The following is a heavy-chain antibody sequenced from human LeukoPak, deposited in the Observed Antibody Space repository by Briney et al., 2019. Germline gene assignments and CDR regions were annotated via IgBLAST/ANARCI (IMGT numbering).Heavy chain of an antibody. CDR1: GYSISSVYY. CDR2: IYHSVST. J-gene: IGHJ5*02. V-gene: IGHV4-38-2*02. CDR3: ARNSITMVRGVRENWFDP. Sequence: SETLSLTCTVSGYSISSVYYWGWIRQPPGKGLEWIGSIYHSVSTYYNPSLKSRVTISVDTSKNQFSLKLSSVTAADTAVYYCARNSITMVRGVRENWFDPWGQGTLVTVSS. D-gene: IGHD3-10*01.